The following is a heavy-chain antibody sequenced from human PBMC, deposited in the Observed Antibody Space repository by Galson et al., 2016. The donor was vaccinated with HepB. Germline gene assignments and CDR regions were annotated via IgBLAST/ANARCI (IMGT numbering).Heavy chain of an antibody. V-gene: IGHV3-23*01. CDR2: ISSTSHST. Sequence: SLRLSCAASGFTFSTSAMSWVRQAPGQGLKWVSAISSTSHSTYYADSVKGRFTISRDNAKNTLFLQMDSLKIDDTAVYYCAKGWSGPDSWGQGTLVTVSS. CDR3: AKGWSGPDS. D-gene: IGHD3-3*01. J-gene: IGHJ4*02. CDR1: GFTFSTSA.